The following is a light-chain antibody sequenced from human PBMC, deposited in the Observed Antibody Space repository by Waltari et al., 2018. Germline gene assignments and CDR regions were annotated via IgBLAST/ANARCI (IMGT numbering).Light chain of an antibody. CDR1: NIESKR. V-gene: IGLV3-21*04. CDR2: YDS. CDR3: QVWDANTDPGV. J-gene: IGLJ1*01. Sequence: SYVLTQPPSVSVAPGKTASITCGGNNIESKRVQWYQQKPGQAPILVISYDSDRPSGIPERFSGSNSGNTATLTISRVEAGDEADYYCQVWDANTDPGVFGTGTEVTVL.